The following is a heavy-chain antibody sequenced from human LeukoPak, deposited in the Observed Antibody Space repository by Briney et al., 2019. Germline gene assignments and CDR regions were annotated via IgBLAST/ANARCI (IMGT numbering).Heavy chain of an antibody. V-gene: IGHV1-18*01. D-gene: IGHD5-12*01. Sequence: ASVKVSCKASGYTFTSYGISWVRQAPGQGLEWMGWISAYNGNTNYAQKFQGRVTITADESTSTAYMELSSLRSEDTAVYYCARMEWLRLKAWFDPWGQGTLVTVSS. J-gene: IGHJ5*02. CDR3: ARMEWLRLKAWFDP. CDR2: ISAYNGNT. CDR1: GYTFTSYG.